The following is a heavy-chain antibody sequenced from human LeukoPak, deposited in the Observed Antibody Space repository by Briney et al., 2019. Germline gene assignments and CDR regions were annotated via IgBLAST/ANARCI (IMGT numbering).Heavy chain of an antibody. J-gene: IGHJ4*02. CDR2: ISDRGGGT. CDR1: GFTFSSYG. CDR3: AQGPSGSWSPYDY. Sequence: GGSLRLSCAGTGFTFSSYGMSWVRQAPGKGLEWVSVISDRGGGTYYADSVKGRFTISRDNSKNTLYLQMNSLRAEDTAVYYCAQGPSGSWSPYDYWGQGTLVTVSS. V-gene: IGHV3-23*01. D-gene: IGHD6-13*01.